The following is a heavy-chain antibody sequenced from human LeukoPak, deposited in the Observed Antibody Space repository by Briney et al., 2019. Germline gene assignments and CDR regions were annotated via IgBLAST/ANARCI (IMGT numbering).Heavy chain of an antibody. V-gene: IGHV4-39*01. J-gene: IGHJ4*02. D-gene: IGHD6-19*01. CDR3: ARRDSSGWYLTFDY. CDR1: GGSISSSSYY. CDR2: IYYRGST. Sequence: PSETLSLTCTVSGGSISSSSYYWGWIRQPPGKGLEWIGSIYYRGSTYYNPSLKSRVTISVDTSKNQFSLKLSSVTAADTAVYYCARRDSSGWYLTFDYWGQGTLVTVSS.